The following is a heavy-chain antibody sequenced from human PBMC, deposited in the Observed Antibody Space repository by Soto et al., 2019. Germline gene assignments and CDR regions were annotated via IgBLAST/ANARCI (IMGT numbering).Heavy chain of an antibody. CDR2: IYHSGST. CDR3: ARDQELLWFGELTHPDV. CDR1: CGSIVSSDC. Sequence: SETLCLTCAVSCGSIVSSDCWSLVHQPPGKGLEWIGEIYHSGSTNYNPSLKSRVTISVDKSKNQFSLKLSSVTAADTAVYYCARDQELLWFGELTHPDVWGQGTTVTVSS. V-gene: IGHV4-4*02. D-gene: IGHD3-10*01. J-gene: IGHJ6*02.